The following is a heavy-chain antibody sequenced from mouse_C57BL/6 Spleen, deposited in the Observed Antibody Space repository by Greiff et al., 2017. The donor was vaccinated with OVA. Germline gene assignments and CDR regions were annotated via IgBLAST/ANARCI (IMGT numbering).Heavy chain of an antibody. CDR3: LTYYDNDGGFGY. Sequence: AQLQQSGAELVRPGASVKLSCTASGFNIQDYYMHWVQQRPEQGLEWIGRIDPEDGDTEYTPKFQGQATMTEDTSTNTAYLRRSSVNSEDTAVYYSLTYYDNDGGFGYWGQGTLVTVSA. CDR2: IDPEDGDT. J-gene: IGHJ3*01. D-gene: IGHD2-4*01. CDR1: GFNIQDYY. V-gene: IGHV14-1*01.